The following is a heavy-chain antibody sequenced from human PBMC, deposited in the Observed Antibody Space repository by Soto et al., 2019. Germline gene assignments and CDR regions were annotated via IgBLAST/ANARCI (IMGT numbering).Heavy chain of an antibody. V-gene: IGHV4-30-4*02. CDR1: GGFISSSDYY. J-gene: IGHJ4*02. D-gene: IGHD2-21*01. CDR3: ASIPACNRGDSYPDY. CDR2: IYYSGST. Sequence: PSETLSLTCTVSGGFISSSDYYWSWIRQTPGKGLEWIWYIYYSGSTHSKPSLKSRVTISVATSRNQFSLKVTAVPVADTAVYYCASIPACNRGDSYPDYWGQGTLVTVSS.